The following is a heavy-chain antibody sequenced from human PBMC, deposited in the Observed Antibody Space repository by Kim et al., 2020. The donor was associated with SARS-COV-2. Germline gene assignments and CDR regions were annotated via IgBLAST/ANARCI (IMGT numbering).Heavy chain of an antibody. D-gene: IGHD4-17*01. V-gene: IGHV3-13*01. Sequence: PGSVKGRFTISRENAKNSLYLQMNSLRAGDTAVYYCARVGTVTPDWYFDLWGRGTLVTVSS. CDR3: ARVGTVTPDWYFDL. J-gene: IGHJ2*01.